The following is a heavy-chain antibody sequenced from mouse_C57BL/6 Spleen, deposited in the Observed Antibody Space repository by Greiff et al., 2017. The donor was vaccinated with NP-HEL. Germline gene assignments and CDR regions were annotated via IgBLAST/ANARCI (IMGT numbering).Heavy chain of an antibody. CDR1: GFTFSDYG. CDR3: ARPPYYDYDVFAY. V-gene: IGHV5-17*01. CDR2: ISSGSSTI. Sequence: VQLKESGGGLVKPGGSLKLSCAASGFTFSDYGMHWVRQAPEKGLEWVAYISSGSSTIYYADTVKGRFTISRDNAKNTLFLQMTSLRSEDTAMYYCARPPYYDYDVFAYWGQGTLVTVSA. D-gene: IGHD2-4*01. J-gene: IGHJ3*01.